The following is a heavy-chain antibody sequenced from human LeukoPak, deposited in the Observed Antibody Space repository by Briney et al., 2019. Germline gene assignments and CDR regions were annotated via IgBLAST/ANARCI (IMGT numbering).Heavy chain of an antibody. CDR1: GFTFSSYG. V-gene: IGHV3-23*01. CDR2: ISGSGGST. D-gene: IGHD2-8*01. Sequence: QSGGSLRLSCAASGFTFSSYGMSWVRQAPGKGLEWVSAISGSGGSTYYADSVKGRFTISRDNSKNTLYLQMNSLRAEDTAVYYCAKAGYYNEKYYFDYWGQGTLVTVSS. J-gene: IGHJ4*02. CDR3: AKAGYYNEKYYFDY.